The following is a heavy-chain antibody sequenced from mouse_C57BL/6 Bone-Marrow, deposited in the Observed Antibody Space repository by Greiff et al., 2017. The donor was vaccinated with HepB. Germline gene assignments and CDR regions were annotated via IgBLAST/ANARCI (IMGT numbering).Heavy chain of an antibody. CDR1: GYTFTDYY. Sequence: QVQLKQSGAELVRPGASVKLSCKASGYTFTDYYINWVKQRPGQGLEWIARIYPGSGNTYYNEKFKGKATLTAEKSSSTAYMQLSSLTSEDSAVYFCARPDTTVVARDAMDYWGQGTSVTVSS. V-gene: IGHV1-76*01. CDR2: IYPGSGNT. D-gene: IGHD1-1*01. J-gene: IGHJ4*01. CDR3: ARPDTTVVARDAMDY.